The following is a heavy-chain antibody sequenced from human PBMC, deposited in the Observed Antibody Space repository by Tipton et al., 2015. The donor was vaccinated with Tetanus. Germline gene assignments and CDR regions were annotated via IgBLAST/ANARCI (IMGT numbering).Heavy chain of an antibody. V-gene: IGHV5-51*01. CDR2: IYPGDSET. CDR1: GYTFDTYW. J-gene: IGHJ4*02. CDR3: ARLHLRTYASSSGY. Sequence: QLVQSGVEVKKPGESLKISCKCSGYTFDTYWIAWVRQMPGKGLEWMGIIYPGDSETRYSPSFQGHVTMSADKSINTAYLQWSSLEASDTAMYFCARLHLRTYASSSGYWGQGTLVTVSS. D-gene: IGHD6-6*01.